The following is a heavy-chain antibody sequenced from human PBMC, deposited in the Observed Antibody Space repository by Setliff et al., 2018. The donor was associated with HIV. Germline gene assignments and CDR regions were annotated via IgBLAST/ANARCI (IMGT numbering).Heavy chain of an antibody. CDR2: IYLGDSDT. V-gene: IGHV5-51*01. Sequence: PGESLKISCKGSGYSFTSYWIGWVRQMSGKGLEWMGIIYLGDSDTRYSPSFQGQVIISADKSISTAYLQWSSLKASDSAMYYCARFWNSGSYRDAFDIWGQGTMVTVS. CDR1: GYSFTSYW. J-gene: IGHJ3*02. CDR3: ARFWNSGSYRDAFDI. D-gene: IGHD1-26*01.